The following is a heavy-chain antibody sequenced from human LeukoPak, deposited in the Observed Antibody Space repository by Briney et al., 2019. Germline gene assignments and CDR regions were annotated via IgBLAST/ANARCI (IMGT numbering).Heavy chain of an antibody. CDR2: ISYDGSNK. CDR3: AKDPRMTYDFWSGYYIPYNMDV. Sequence: PGGSLRLSCAASGFTFSSYGMHWVRQAPGKGLEWVAVISYDGSNKYYADSVKGRFTISRDNSKNTLYLQMNSLRAEDTAVYYCAKDPRMTYDFWSGYYIPYNMDVWGKGTTVTVSS. V-gene: IGHV3-30*18. D-gene: IGHD3-3*01. J-gene: IGHJ6*03. CDR1: GFTFSSYG.